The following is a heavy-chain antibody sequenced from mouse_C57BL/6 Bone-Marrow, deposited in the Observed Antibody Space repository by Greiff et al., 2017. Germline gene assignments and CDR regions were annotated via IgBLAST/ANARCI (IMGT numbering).Heavy chain of an antibody. CDR2: IDPENGDT. J-gene: IGHJ4*01. D-gene: IGHD1-1*01. V-gene: IGHV14-4*01. CDR1: GFNIKDDY. CDR3: TTDYYGSSSYYYAMDY. Sequence: VQLKQSGAELVRPGASVKLSCTASGFNIKDDYMHWVKQRPEQGLEWIGWIDPENGDTEYASKFQGQATITADTSSNTAYLQLSSLTSEDTAVYYCTTDYYGSSSYYYAMDYWGQGTSVTVSS.